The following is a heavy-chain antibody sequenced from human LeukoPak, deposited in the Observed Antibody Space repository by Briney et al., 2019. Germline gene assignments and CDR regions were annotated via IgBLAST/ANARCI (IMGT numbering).Heavy chain of an antibody. CDR3: ARHAFMVRGPTGAFDI. CDR1: GGSFSGYY. CDR2: IYYSGST. D-gene: IGHD3-10*01. V-gene: IGHV4-59*08. J-gene: IGHJ3*02. Sequence: PSETLSLTCAVSGGSFSGYYWSWIRQPPGKGLEWIGYIYYSGSTNYNPSLKSRVTISVDTSKNQFSLKLSSVTAADTAVYYCARHAFMVRGPTGAFDIWGQGTMVTVSS.